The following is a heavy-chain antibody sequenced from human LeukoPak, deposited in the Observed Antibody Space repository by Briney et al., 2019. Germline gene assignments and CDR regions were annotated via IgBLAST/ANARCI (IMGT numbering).Heavy chain of an antibody. J-gene: IGHJ4*02. CDR2: ISSTSSYI. CDR1: GFIFSDYN. D-gene: IGHD3-10*01. Sequence: GGPLRLSCAASGFIFSDYNMEWVRQAPGKGLEWVSSISSTSSYINYADSVKGRFTISRDNANNSLSLQMNSLGAEDTAVYYCARDRPPGSGSSLFDYWGQGTLVTVSS. CDR3: ARDRPPGSGSSLFDY. V-gene: IGHV3-21*01.